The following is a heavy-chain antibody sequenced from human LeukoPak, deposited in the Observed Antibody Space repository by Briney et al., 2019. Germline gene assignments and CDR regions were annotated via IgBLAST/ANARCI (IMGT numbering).Heavy chain of an antibody. CDR3: AGGSYNEDY. J-gene: IGHJ4*02. V-gene: IGHV4-59*01. CDR2: IYYSGST. Sequence: SETLSLTCTVSGGSISSYYWSWIRQPPGKGLEWIGYIYYSGSTNYNPPLKSRVTISVDTSKNQFSLKLSSVTAADTAVYYCAGGSYNEDYWGQGTLVTVSS. CDR1: GGSISSYY. D-gene: IGHD1-26*01.